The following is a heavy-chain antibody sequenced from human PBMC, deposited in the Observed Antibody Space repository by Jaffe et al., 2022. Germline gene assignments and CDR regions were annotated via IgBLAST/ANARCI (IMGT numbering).Heavy chain of an antibody. Sequence: QVQLVESGGGVVQPGGSLTLSCAASGFTFSSYGMHWVRQAPGKGLEWVAFIQLDGNKKYYADSVKGRFTISRDNYENTLYLQMNSLRPEDTAVYYCAKDQGSYFFDYWGQGTLVTVSS. J-gene: IGHJ4*02. D-gene: IGHD1-26*01. V-gene: IGHV3-30*02. CDR3: AKDQGSYFFDY. CDR1: GFTFSSYG. CDR2: IQLDGNKK.